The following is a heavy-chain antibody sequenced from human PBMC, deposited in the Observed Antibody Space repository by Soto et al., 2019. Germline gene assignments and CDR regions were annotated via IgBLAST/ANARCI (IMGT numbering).Heavy chain of an antibody. J-gene: IGHJ2*01. Sequence: EVQLLESGGDLVHPGGSLRLSCVASGFSFSTSAMHWLRQAPGKGLEWVSSISIGASIDYADSVRGRFTISRDVSQSTLYLQMHSLRADDTATYFCAKDWGGAPDWYFDLWGRGTLVSVSS. CDR2: ISIGASI. CDR3: AKDWGGAPDWYFDL. CDR1: GFSFSTSA. V-gene: IGHV3-23*01. D-gene: IGHD7-27*01.